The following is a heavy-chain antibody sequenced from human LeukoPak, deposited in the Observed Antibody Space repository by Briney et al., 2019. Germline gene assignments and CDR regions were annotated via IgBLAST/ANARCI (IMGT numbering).Heavy chain of an antibody. CDR1: GGSISSYY. D-gene: IGHD3-22*01. J-gene: IGHJ3*02. CDR2: IYYSGST. V-gene: IGHV4-59*01. Sequence: SETLSLTCTVSGGSISSYYWGWIRQPPGKGLEWIGYIYYSGSTNYNPSLKSRVTISVDTSKNQFSLNLNSVTAADTAVYYCARHFYDSSGYDAFDIWGQGTMVTVSS. CDR3: ARHFYDSSGYDAFDI.